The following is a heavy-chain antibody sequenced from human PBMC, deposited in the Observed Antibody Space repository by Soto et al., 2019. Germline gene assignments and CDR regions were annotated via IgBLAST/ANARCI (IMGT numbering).Heavy chain of an antibody. Sequence: GESLKISGKGSGYSFTSYWIGWVRQMPGKGLEWMGIIYPGDSDTRYNPSFQGQVTISADKSISTAYLQWSSLKASDTAMFYCARSRIIMGAFDIWGQGTMVTVSS. D-gene: IGHD2-15*01. V-gene: IGHV5-51*01. CDR3: ARSRIIMGAFDI. J-gene: IGHJ3*02. CDR1: GYSFTSYW. CDR2: IYPGDSDT.